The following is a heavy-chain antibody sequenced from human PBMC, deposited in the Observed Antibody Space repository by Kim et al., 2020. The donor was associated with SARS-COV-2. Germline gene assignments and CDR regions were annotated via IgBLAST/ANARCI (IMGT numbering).Heavy chain of an antibody. V-gene: IGHV4-59*13. D-gene: IGHD1-26*01. CDR2: IYYSGST. Sequence: SETLSLTCTVSGGSISSYYWSWIRQPPGKGLEWIGYIYYSGSTNYNPSLKSRVTISVDTSKNQFSLKLSSVTAADTAVYYCAREVGSYSYYYYYGMDVWGQGTTVTVSS. CDR1: GGSISSYY. CDR3: AREVGSYSYYYYYGMDV. J-gene: IGHJ6*02.